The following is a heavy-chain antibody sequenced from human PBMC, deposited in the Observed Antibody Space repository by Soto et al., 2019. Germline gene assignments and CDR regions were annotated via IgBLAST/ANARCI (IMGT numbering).Heavy chain of an antibody. CDR1: GFSLTTSGVG. Sequence: QITLNESGPTVVSPIETLTLTCRFSGFSLTTSGVGVGWIRQSPGKAPEWLALIYWDDDKRYSASLKSRLTITKDTSKNQVVLTVSDLDPTDTATYYCAHRVLRTVFGLVTTTAIYFDFWGQGTPVAVSS. CDR2: IYWDDDK. V-gene: IGHV2-5*02. CDR3: AHRVLRTVFGLVTTTAIYFDF. D-gene: IGHD3-3*01. J-gene: IGHJ4*02.